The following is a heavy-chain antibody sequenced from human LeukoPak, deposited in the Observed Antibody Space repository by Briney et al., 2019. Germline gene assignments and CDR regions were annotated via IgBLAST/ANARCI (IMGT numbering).Heavy chain of an antibody. D-gene: IGHD5-12*01. V-gene: IGHV3-23*01. CDR2: ISGSGGST. CDR1: GFTFTSYA. J-gene: IGHJ4*02. Sequence: PGGSLRLSCAASGFTFTSYAMSWVRQAPGKGLERVSAISGSGGSTYDADSVKGRFTISRANSKSSLYLQMNSLRAEDTAVYYCARDPASYSGYQYYFDYWGQGTLVTVSS. CDR3: ARDPASYSGYQYYFDY.